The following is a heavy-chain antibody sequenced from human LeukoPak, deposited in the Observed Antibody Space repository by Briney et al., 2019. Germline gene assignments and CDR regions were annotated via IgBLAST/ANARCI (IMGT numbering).Heavy chain of an antibody. J-gene: IGHJ4*02. D-gene: IGHD6-6*01. Sequence: SETPSLTCTVSGGSISSGGYYWSWIRQPPGKGLEWIGYIYHSGSAYYNPSLKSRVTISVDTSKNQFSLKLSSVTAADTAVYYCARDATARTSIAAPYYFDYWGQGTLVTVSS. CDR3: ARDATARTSIAAPYYFDY. CDR1: GGSISSGGYY. CDR2: IYHSGSA. V-gene: IGHV4-30-2*01.